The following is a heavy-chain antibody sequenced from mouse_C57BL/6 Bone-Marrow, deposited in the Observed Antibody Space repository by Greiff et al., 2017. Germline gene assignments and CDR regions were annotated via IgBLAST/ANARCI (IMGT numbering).Heavy chain of an antibody. CDR3: ASSMITTRAFAY. Sequence: VKLVESGPGLVQPSQSLSITCTVSGFSLTSYGVHWVRQSPGKGLEWLGVIWSGGSTDYNAAFISRLSISKDNSKSQVFFKMNSLQADDTAIYYCASSMITTRAFAYWGQGTLVTVSA. J-gene: IGHJ3*01. CDR2: IWSGGST. D-gene: IGHD2-4*01. CDR1: GFSLTSYG. V-gene: IGHV2-2*01.